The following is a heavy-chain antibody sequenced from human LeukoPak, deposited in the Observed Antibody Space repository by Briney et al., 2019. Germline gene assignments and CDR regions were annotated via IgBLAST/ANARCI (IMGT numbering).Heavy chain of an antibody. D-gene: IGHD3-9*01. CDR1: GGSFSGYY. Sequence: SETLSLTCAVYGGSFSGYYWSWIRQPPGKGLEWIGEINHSGSTNYNPSLKSRVTISVDTSKNQFSLELSSVTAADTAVYYCARGLRYFDWLSTGGWFDPWGQGTLVTVSS. V-gene: IGHV4-34*01. J-gene: IGHJ5*02. CDR2: INHSGST. CDR3: ARGLRYFDWLSTGGWFDP.